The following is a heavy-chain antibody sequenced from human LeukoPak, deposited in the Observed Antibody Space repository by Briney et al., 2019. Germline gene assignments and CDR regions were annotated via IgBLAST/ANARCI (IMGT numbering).Heavy chain of an antibody. D-gene: IGHD4-11*01. J-gene: IGHJ5*02. CDR3: ARDSDYSGNGNGDWFDP. Sequence: ASVKVSCKASRFRFSSFGVSWVRQAPGQGLEWMGWISNYFGVKHYAEKCEDRVTMTVATSTTTVYMELRSLKYDDTAIYYCARDSDYSGNGNGDWFDPWGQGTVVIVSS. CDR1: RFRFSSFG. V-gene: IGHV1-18*04. CDR2: ISNYFGVK.